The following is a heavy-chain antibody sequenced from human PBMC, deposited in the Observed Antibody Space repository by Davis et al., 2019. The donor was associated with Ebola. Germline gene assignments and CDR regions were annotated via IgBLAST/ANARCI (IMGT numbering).Heavy chain of an antibody. CDR2: IYYSGST. V-gene: IGHV4-61*08. Sequence: SETLSLTCTVSGGSISSGDYYWSWIRQPPGKGLEWIGYIYYSGSTNYNPSLKSRVTISVDTSKNQFSLKLSSVTAADTAVYYCARGCSSTSCYSYYFDYWGQGTLVTVSS. D-gene: IGHD2-2*02. CDR1: GGSISSGDYY. J-gene: IGHJ4*02. CDR3: ARGCSSTSCYSYYFDY.